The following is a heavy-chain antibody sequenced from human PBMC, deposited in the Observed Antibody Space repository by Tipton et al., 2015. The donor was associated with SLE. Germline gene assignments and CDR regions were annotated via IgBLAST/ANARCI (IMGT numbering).Heavy chain of an antibody. V-gene: IGHV4-39*07. Sequence: TLSLTCTVSGDSISSSPYYWGWIRQPPGKGLEWIGSMYYSGSTYYKPSLKSRVSISIDTSRNQFSLNLSSVTAADTAVYYCARGVRIAVVKGWYFDLWGRGTLVTVSS. CDR3: ARGVRIAVVKGWYFDL. CDR2: MYYSGST. CDR1: GDSISSSPYY. D-gene: IGHD6-19*01. J-gene: IGHJ2*01.